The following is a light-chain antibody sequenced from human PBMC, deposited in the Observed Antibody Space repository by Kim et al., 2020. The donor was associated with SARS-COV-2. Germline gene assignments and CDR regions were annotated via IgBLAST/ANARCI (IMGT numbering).Light chain of an antibody. CDR2: QDS. V-gene: IGLV3-1*01. Sequence: GSPGQIASITCSGDKLGDKYACWYQQKPGQSPVLVIYQDSKRPSGIPERFSGSNSGNTATLTISGTQAMDEADYYCQAWDSSTAVFGGGTQLTVL. CDR3: QAWDSSTAV. CDR1: KLGDKY. J-gene: IGLJ3*02.